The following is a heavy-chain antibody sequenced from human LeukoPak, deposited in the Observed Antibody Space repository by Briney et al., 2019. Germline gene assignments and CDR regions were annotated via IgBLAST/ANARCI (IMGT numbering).Heavy chain of an antibody. J-gene: IGHJ4*02. Sequence: ASVKVSCKASGYTFTGYYMHWVRQAPGQGLEWMGWINPNSGGTNYAQKFQGWVTMTRETSISTAYMELSRLRSDDTAVYYCARDYDFWSGYLDYWGQGTLVTVSS. CDR1: GYTFTGYY. D-gene: IGHD3-3*01. V-gene: IGHV1-2*04. CDR3: ARDYDFWSGYLDY. CDR2: INPNSGGT.